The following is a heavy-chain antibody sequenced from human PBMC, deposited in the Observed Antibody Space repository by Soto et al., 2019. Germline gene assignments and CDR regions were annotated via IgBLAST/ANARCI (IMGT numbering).Heavy chain of an antibody. D-gene: IGHD5-12*01. CDR2: IIPRSATS. J-gene: IGHJ6*02. CDR1: GDTFSTYT. CDR3: AREGLVLVTTTVNSFYDYYAIDV. Sequence: QVQLVQSGAEVKKPGPSVKVSCKASGDTFSTYTITWMRQAPGQGLEWMGGIIPRSATSKYAQKFQGRVTITAAESTRTVYMELTTLSHEDPAVYYWAREGLVLVTTTVNSFYDYYAIDVWGQGTTVTVSS. V-gene: IGHV1-69*12.